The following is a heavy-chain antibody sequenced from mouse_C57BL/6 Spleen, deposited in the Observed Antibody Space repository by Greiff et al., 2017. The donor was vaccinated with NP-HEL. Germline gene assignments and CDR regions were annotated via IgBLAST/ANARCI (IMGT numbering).Heavy chain of an antibody. CDR2: INPNNGGT. V-gene: IGHV1-26*01. D-gene: IGHD4-1*01. Sequence: VQLQQSGPELVKPGASVKISCKASGYTFTDYYMNWVKQSHGKSLEWIGDINPNNGGTSYNQKFKGKATLTVDKSSSTAYMDLRSLTSEDSAVYYCARWEGPWFADWGQGTLVTVSA. J-gene: IGHJ3*01. CDR1: GYTFTDYY. CDR3: ARWEGPWFAD.